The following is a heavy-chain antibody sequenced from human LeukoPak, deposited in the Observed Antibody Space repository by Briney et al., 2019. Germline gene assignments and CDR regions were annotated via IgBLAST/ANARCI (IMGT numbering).Heavy chain of an antibody. CDR2: IQSGGAT. CDR3: ARRRFNGRGSYLGDY. Sequence: GGSLRLSCAASGFTVSSNFMYWVRQAPGKGLEWVSVIQSGGATNYADSVKGRFTISRDNSKNTVYLEMNSLRAEDTAVYYCARRRFNGRGSYLGDYWGQGTLVTVSS. V-gene: IGHV3-53*01. D-gene: IGHD1-26*01. J-gene: IGHJ4*02. CDR1: GFTVSSNF.